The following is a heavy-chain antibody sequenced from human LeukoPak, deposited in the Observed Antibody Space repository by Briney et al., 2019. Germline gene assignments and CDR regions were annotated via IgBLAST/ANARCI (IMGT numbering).Heavy chain of an antibody. Sequence: GGSLRLSCAASGFTFSNAWMNWVRQAPGKGLEWVGRIKSKTDGGTTDYAAPVKGRFTISRDDSKNTLYLQMNSLRTEDTAVYYCTTVSFNYYDSRTYYFDYWGQGTLVTVSS. V-gene: IGHV3-15*07. CDR3: TTVSFNYYDSRTYYFDY. J-gene: IGHJ4*02. CDR2: IKSKTDGGTT. CDR1: GFTFSNAW. D-gene: IGHD3-22*01.